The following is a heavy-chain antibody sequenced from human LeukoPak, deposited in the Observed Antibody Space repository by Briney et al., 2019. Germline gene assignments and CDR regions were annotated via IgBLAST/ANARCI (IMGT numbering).Heavy chain of an antibody. Sequence: PGGSLRLSCAASGFTFSGSAMHWVRQASGKWLEWVGRIRSKANTYATAYAASVKGRFTISRDDSKNTAYLQLNSLKTEDTAVYYCTTAVGTDFYDYGLDAWGQGTTVTVSS. CDR1: GFTFSGSA. CDR3: TTAVGTDFYDYGLDA. V-gene: IGHV3-73*01. D-gene: IGHD6-13*01. J-gene: IGHJ6*02. CDR2: IRSKANTYAT.